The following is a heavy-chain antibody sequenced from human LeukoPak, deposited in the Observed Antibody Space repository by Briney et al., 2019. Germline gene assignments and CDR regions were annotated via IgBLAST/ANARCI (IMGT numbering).Heavy chain of an antibody. D-gene: IGHD1-7*01. CDR1: GGSISSGGYS. Sequence: SQTLSLTCAVSGGSISSGGYSWSWIRQPPGKGLEWIGYIFPSGTTSYNPPLKSRITISVDKSKNQFSLKLNSVTAADTAVYYCARELELPSSYGMDVWGQGTTVTVSS. V-gene: IGHV4-30-2*01. CDR3: ARELELPSSYGMDV. J-gene: IGHJ6*02. CDR2: IFPSGTT.